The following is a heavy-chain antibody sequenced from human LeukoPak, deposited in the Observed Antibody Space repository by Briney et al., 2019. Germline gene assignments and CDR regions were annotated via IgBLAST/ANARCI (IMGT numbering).Heavy chain of an antibody. Sequence: GGSLRLSCTASGFTLSDYYMDWVRQAPGKGLEWVGRSRNKAKGYSTEYAASVEGRFTISRDDSKNSLYLQMNSLKTEDAAVYYCARFPDYWGQGSLVTVSS. CDR1: GFTLSDYY. J-gene: IGHJ4*02. CDR2: SRNKAKGYST. CDR3: ARFPDY. V-gene: IGHV3-72*01.